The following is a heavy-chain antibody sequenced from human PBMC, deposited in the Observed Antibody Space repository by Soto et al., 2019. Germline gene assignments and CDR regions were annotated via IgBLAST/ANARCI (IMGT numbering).Heavy chain of an antibody. V-gene: IGHV4-61*01. CDR3: ARVPYYYGSGSYFFDS. CDR2: IYYTGST. J-gene: IGHJ4*02. CDR1: GGSVNSGSYY. Sequence: PSETLSLTCTVSGGSVNSGSYYWSWIRQPPXKGLEWIGYIYYTGSTNYNPSLKSRVTVSIDTSKNQFSLNLTSLTAADTAVYYCARVPYYYGSGSYFFDSWGQGTLVTVSS. D-gene: IGHD3-10*01.